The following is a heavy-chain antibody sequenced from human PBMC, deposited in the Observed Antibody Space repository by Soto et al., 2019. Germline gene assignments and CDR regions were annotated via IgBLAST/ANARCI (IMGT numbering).Heavy chain of an antibody. CDR3: ASLTDSSGYDFDY. D-gene: IGHD3-22*01. CDR1: GGSISSSSYY. Sequence: SETLSLTCTVSGGSISSSSYYWGWIRQPPGKGLEWIGSIYYSGSTYYNPSLKSRVTISVDTSKNQFSLKLSSVTAADTAVYYCASLTDSSGYDFDYWGQGTLVTVSS. J-gene: IGHJ4*02. CDR2: IYYSGST. V-gene: IGHV4-39*01.